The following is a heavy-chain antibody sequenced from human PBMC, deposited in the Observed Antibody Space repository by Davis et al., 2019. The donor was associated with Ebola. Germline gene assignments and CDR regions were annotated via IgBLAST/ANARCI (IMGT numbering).Heavy chain of an antibody. V-gene: IGHV1-2*06. Sequence: AASVKVSCKASGYTFTGYYIQWVRRAPGQGLEWMGRINPYNGGTNYAQKFQGRVTMTSDTSISTAYMELSRLTSDDTAVYYCASGEDSSVYYLDAFDFWGQGTQVTVSS. CDR3: ASGEDSSVYYLDAFDF. CDR2: INPYNGGT. D-gene: IGHD3-22*01. CDR1: GYTFTGYY. J-gene: IGHJ3*01.